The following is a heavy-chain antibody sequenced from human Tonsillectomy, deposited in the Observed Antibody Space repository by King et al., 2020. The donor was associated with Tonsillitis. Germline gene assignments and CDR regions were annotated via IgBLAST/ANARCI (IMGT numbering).Heavy chain of an antibody. CDR3: ALDILTGFYDY. J-gene: IGHJ4*02. D-gene: IGHD3-9*01. Sequence: QLVQSGGEVKKPGASVKVSCKASGYTSTTYAITWVRQAPGQGLEWMGWINAYNGNTLYAPKLQGRVTVTTDTSTSTAYMELRSLRSDDTAVYYCALDILTGFYDYWGQGTLVIVSS. V-gene: IGHV1-18*01. CDR1: GYTSTTYA. CDR2: INAYNGNT.